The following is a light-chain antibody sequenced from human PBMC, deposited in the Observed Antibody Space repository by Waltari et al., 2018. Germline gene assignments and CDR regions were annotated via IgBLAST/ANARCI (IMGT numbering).Light chain of an antibody. Sequence: EIVLTQSPATLSLSPGERATLSCRASQSITNYLAWHQQKRGQAPRPLISDASNRAAGIPARFSGSGSGTDFTLTISGLEPEDFAVYYCQQRSNWPLLTFGGGTKVEIK. V-gene: IGKV3-11*01. J-gene: IGKJ4*01. CDR3: QQRSNWPLLT. CDR2: DAS. CDR1: QSITNY.